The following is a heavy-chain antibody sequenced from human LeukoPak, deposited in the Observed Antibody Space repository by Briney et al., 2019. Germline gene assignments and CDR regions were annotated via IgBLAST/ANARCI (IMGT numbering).Heavy chain of an antibody. CDR2: ISAYNGNT. CDR3: ARALEAAAGRDY. CDR1: GYTFTSSG. Sequence: ASVKVSCKASGYTFTSSGISWVRQAPGQGLDGMGWISAYNGNTNYAQKLQGRVTMTTDTSTSTAYMELRSLRSDDTAVYYCARALEAAAGRDYWGQGTLVTVSS. D-gene: IGHD6-13*01. J-gene: IGHJ4*02. V-gene: IGHV1-18*01.